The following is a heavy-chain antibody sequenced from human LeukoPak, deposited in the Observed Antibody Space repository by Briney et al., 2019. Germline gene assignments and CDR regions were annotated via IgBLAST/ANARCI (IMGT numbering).Heavy chain of an antibody. CDR2: IYSGDIT. Sequence: PGGSLRLFCAASGLTVSSTYMSSVRQAPGKGMEWVSLIYSGDITYYADSVKGRFTISRDNSKNTLYLQMHSLRAEDTAVYYCRGDSSYWGQGTLVTVSS. V-gene: IGHV3-53*01. CDR1: GLTVSSTY. D-gene: IGHD2-21*01. CDR3: RGDSSY. J-gene: IGHJ4*02.